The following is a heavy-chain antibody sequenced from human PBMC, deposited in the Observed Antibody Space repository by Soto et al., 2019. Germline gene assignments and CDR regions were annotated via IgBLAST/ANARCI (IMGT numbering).Heavy chain of an antibody. CDR2: IIPVFGTT. CDR1: EATFTKYV. Sequence: QVQLVQSGAEVKKPGSSVRVSCKASEATFTKYVLTWVRQAPGQGLEWMGGIIPVFGTTSYVEKFQGRVTIPADKSTSTVYMELSRLRSEDTAVYYCARTGLGVGIDSETYSYRGMDVWGHATTVIVS. J-gene: IGHJ6*02. CDR3: ARTGLGVGIDSETYSYRGMDV. V-gene: IGHV1-69*06. D-gene: IGHD3-16*01.